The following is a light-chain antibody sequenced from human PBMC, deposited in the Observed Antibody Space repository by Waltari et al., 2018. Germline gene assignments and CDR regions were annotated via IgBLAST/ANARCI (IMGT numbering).Light chain of an antibody. J-gene: IGKJ1*01. CDR3: QHYVRLPAT. Sequence: EIMLTQSQGTLSLSPGERATLPCRASQSISKYLAWYQQKPGQAPRLLIYGASSRATGIPDRFSGSGSGTDFSLTISRLEPQDFAVYYCQHYVRLPATFGQGTKVEIK. CDR2: GAS. CDR1: QSISKY. V-gene: IGKV3-20*01.